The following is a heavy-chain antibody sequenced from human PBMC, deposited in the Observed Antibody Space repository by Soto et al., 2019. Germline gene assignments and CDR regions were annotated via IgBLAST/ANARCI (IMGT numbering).Heavy chain of an antibody. J-gene: IGHJ6*02. V-gene: IGHV5-51*01. CDR3: ARHGGDCSSTSCYNLPPHYYYYYGMDV. CDR2: IYPGDSDT. D-gene: IGHD2-2*02. CDR1: GYSFTSYW. Sequence: GESLKISCKGSGYSFTSYWIGWVRQMPGKGLEWMGIIYPGDSDTRYSPSFQGQVTISADKSISTAYLQWSSLKASDTAMYYCARHGGDCSSTSCYNLPPHYYYYYGMDVWGQGTTVTVSS.